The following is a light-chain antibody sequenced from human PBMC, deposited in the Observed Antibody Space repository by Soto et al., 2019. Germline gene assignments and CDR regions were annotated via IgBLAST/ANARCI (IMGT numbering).Light chain of an antibody. CDR1: SSDVGSYNL. CDR2: EVN. J-gene: IGLJ1*01. CDR3: CSYAGSSTNV. V-gene: IGLV2-23*02. Sequence: QSALTQPASVSGSPGQSITISCTGTSSDVGSYNLVSWYQQHPGKVPTLMIYEVNKRPSGASNRFSGSKSGNTASLTISGLQAEDEAEYYCCSYAGSSTNVFGTGTKVTVL.